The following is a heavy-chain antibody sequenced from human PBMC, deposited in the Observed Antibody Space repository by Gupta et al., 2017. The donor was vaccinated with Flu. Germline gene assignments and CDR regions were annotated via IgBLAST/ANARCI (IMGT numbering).Heavy chain of an antibody. Sequence: QVQLVESGGGVVQPGRSLRLYCAASGFSLSDYGMHWVRQAPGKGLEWVSVLSYDGSNKKYADSVKGRFTISRDNSKNTLFLQMNSLGPEDTAVYYCAKGGIAAARPYYFDYWGQGTLVTASS. CDR2: LSYDGSNK. CDR3: AKGGIAAARPYYFDY. J-gene: IGHJ4*02. V-gene: IGHV3-30*18. D-gene: IGHD6-13*01. CDR1: GFSLSDYG.